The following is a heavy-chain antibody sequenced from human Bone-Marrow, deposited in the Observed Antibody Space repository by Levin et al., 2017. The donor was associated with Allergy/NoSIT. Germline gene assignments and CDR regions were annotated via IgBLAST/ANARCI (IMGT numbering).Heavy chain of an antibody. Sequence: LSLTCAASGFTLSSYWMHWVRQTPGKGLVWVSRIKGDGSGTAYADSVKGRFTISRDNARNTLYLQINSLRVEDTAVYYCTRDWRHLAMDVWGQGTTVTVSS. CDR3: TRDWRHLAMDV. V-gene: IGHV3-74*01. CDR2: IKGDGSGT. D-gene: IGHD1-1*01. J-gene: IGHJ6*02. CDR1: GFTLSSYW.